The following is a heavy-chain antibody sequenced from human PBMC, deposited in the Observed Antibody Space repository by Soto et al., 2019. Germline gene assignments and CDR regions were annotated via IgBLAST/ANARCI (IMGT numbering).Heavy chain of an antibody. J-gene: IGHJ2*01. CDR2: MSTSNGDT. Sequence: ASVKVSCKASGYMLITYAFNWVRQAPGQELEWMGWMSTSNGDTKTAQKFKGRLTMTSETSTNTVYMELTNLRSDATAVYYWARAPDFATGHRRGWYLVLWDR. D-gene: IGHD2-21*02. CDR1: GYMLITYA. CDR3: ARAPDFATGHRRGWYLVL. V-gene: IGHV1-18*01.